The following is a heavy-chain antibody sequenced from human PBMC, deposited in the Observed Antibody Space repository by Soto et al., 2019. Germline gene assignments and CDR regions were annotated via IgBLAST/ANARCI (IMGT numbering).Heavy chain of an antibody. CDR1: GASMSDYY. Sequence: PSETLSLTCTVSGASMSDYYGTWIRQPPGRGLEWIGFMHSSGNANYSSSLKGRATISVDKSKNQFSLKLNSVTAADTAVYFCASPDDDGDYALDYWGHGTPVTVSS. D-gene: IGHD4-17*01. J-gene: IGHJ4*01. V-gene: IGHV4-59*12. CDR3: ASPDDDGDYALDY. CDR2: MHSSGNA.